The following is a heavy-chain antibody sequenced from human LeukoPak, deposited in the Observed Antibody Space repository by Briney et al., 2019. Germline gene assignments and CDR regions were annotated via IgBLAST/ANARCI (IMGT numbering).Heavy chain of an antibody. V-gene: IGHV3-74*01. J-gene: IGHJ4*02. CDR2: INSDGSST. CDR3: ARDRYDILTGYSFDY. Sequence: GGSLRLSCAASGFTFNNYWMHWVRQAPGEGLVWVSRINSDGSSTSYADSVKGRFTISRDNAKNTLYLQTNSLRAEDTAVYYCARDRYDILTGYSFDYWGQGTLVTVSS. CDR1: GFTFNNYW. D-gene: IGHD3-9*01.